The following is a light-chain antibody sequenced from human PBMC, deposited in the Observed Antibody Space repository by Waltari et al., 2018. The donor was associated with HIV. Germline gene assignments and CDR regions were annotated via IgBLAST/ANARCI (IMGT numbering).Light chain of an antibody. CDR2: DNN. Sequence: QSVLTQPPSVSAAPGQKVPLSCSGSSSTIGNNYVSRYHTLPGTAPKLLIYDNNKRPSGIPYRFSGSKSGTSATLGITGLQTGDEADYYCGTWDSSLSAGGVFGGGTKLTVL. CDR3: GTWDSSLSAGGV. J-gene: IGLJ2*01. V-gene: IGLV1-51*01. CDR1: SSTIGNNY.